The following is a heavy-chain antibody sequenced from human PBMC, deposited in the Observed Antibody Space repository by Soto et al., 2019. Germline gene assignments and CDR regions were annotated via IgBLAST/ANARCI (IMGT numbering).Heavy chain of an antibody. J-gene: IGHJ3*01. D-gene: IGHD3-3*01. CDR2: ISYDGDTK. V-gene: IGHV3-30*18. CDR1: GVTFRTYG. Sequence: QVHLVESGGGVVQPGRSLRLSCAVSGVTFRTYGIHWVRQAPGKGLEWVAVISYDGDTKFYADSVKGRFTISKDTSKNTVFLQMNSLGTEDTALYFCAKSDKGVFGVVMSPALDPFDVWGQGPLAAVSS. CDR3: AKSDKGVFGVVMSPALDPFDV.